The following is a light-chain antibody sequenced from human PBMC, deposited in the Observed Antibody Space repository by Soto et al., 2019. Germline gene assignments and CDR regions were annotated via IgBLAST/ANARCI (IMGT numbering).Light chain of an antibody. J-gene: IGKJ1*01. CDR2: GAS. CDR3: QQYGRT. V-gene: IGKV3-20*01. CDR1: QSVSSSY. Sequence: EIVLTQSPGTLSLSPGERATLSFRASQSVSSSYLAWYQQKPGQAPRLLIYGASSRATGIPDRFSGSGSGTDFTLTISRLEPEDFAVYYCQQYGRTFGQGTKVDI.